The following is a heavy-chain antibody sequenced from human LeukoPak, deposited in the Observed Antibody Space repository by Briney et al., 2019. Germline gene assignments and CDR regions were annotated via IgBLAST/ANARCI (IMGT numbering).Heavy chain of an antibody. Sequence: GESLKISCKGSGYSFTSYWIGWVRQMPGKGLEWMGIIYPGDSDTRYSPSFQGQVTISADKSISTAYLQWSSLKASDTAMYYCVRPLYSYGQYYFDYWGQGTLLTVSS. CDR3: VRPLYSYGQYYFDY. CDR1: GYSFTSYW. J-gene: IGHJ4*02. D-gene: IGHD5-18*01. V-gene: IGHV5-51*01. CDR2: IYPGDSDT.